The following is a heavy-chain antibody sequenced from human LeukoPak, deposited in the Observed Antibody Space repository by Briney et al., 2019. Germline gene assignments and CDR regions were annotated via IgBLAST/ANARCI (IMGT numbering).Heavy chain of an antibody. CDR3: ARDTTYKLDS. D-gene: IGHD1-1*01. CDR1: GFTFSSYA. V-gene: IGHV3-7*01. CDR2: IKQDGSAK. J-gene: IGHJ4*02. Sequence: GGSLRLSCAASGFTFSSYAMSWVRQAPGKELQWVANIKQDGSAKYYVDSVKGRFTISRDNAKNSLYLQMNSLRAEDTAIYYCARDTTYKLDSWGQGTLVTVSS.